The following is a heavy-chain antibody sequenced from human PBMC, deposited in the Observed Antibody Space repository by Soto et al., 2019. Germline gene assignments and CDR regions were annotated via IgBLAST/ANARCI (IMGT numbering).Heavy chain of an antibody. CDR2: INPSGDDT. D-gene: IGHD3-3*02. CDR1: GYSFSSYY. CDR3: VREEPFMDWLLDW. V-gene: IGHV1-46*03. Sequence: QVQLMQSGAEMKKPGASVNVSCKSSGYSFSSYYIHWVRQAPGQGLEWMGVINPSGDDTSYAQKCQGRVTMTRDTSTSTVYMELSSLTSADTAVYYCVREEPFMDWLLDWWGQGTLVTVSS. J-gene: IGHJ4*02.